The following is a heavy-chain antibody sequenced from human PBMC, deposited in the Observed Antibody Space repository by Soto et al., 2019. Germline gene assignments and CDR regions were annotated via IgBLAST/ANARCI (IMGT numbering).Heavy chain of an antibody. CDR1: GYSFTSYG. Sequence: VPVEVSCKASGYSFTSYGISWLRQDPGQGLEWMGWVSAYNGDTNYAQNFQGRVTMTTDTSTSTAYMDLRSLRSDDTATYYCARDRGYCANGVCFRYDYWGQGTLVPVSS. V-gene: IGHV1-18*01. CDR2: VSAYNGDT. D-gene: IGHD2-8*01. J-gene: IGHJ4*02. CDR3: ARDRGYCANGVCFRYDY.